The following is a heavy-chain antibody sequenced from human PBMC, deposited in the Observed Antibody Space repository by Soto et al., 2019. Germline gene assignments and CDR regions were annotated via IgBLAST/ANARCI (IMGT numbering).Heavy chain of an antibody. CDR2: IYPGDSDT. CDR1: VSSFTRYW. Sequence: GESLKISCKGSVSSFTRYWIGWLRQMPGQDLEWLGIIYPGDSDTRYSPSFQGQVTSLDDKSISNAYLQRSSLNASDTAMYYCPRLINTSGSDKGAYYFADGRQGTVVTVAS. CDR3: PRLINTSGSDKGAYYFAD. D-gene: IGHD2-15*01. V-gene: IGHV5-51*01. J-gene: IGHJ4*02.